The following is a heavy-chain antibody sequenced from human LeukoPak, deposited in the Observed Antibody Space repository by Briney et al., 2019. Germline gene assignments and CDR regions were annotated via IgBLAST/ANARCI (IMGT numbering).Heavy chain of an antibody. CDR3: AKLHLGYCSGGSCYFDY. CDR2: ISDSGGST. Sequence: PGGSLRLSCAASGFTFISYAMSWVRQAPGKGLEWVSPISDSGGSTYYADSVKGRFTISRDNSKNTLYLQMNSLRAEDTAVYYCAKLHLGYCSGGSCYFDYWGQGTLVTVSS. CDR1: GFTFISYA. D-gene: IGHD2-15*01. V-gene: IGHV3-23*01. J-gene: IGHJ4*02.